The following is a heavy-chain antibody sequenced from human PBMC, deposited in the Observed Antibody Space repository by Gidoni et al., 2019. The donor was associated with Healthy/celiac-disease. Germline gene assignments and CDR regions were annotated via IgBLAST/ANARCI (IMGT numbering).Heavy chain of an antibody. V-gene: IGHV4-34*01. CDR2: INHSGST. Sequence: QVQLQQWCAGLLKPSATLSLTCAVYGGSFSGYYWSWIRQPPGKGLEWLGEINHSGSTTYNPSLKRRDTISVVTSKIQCSLNLSSVTAADTAVYYCARSYNCFDPWGQGTLVTVSS. J-gene: IGHJ5*02. CDR1: GGSFSGYY. CDR3: ARSYNCFDP.